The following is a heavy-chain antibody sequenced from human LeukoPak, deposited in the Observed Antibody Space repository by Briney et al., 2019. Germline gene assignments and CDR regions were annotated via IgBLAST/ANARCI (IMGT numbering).Heavy chain of an antibody. CDR3: ARRRYTIFGVVIPGDAFDI. J-gene: IGHJ3*02. CDR1: GGTFSSYA. D-gene: IGHD3-3*01. CDR2: IIPIFGTA. Sequence: ASVKVSCKASGGTFSSYAISWVRQAPGQGLEWMGGIIPIFGTANYAQKFQGRVTITADKSTSTAYMELSSLRSEDTAVYYCARRRYTIFGVVIPGDAFDIWGQGTMVTVSS. V-gene: IGHV1-69*06.